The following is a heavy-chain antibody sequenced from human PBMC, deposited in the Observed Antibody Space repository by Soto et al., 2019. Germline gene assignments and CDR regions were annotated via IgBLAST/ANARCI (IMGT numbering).Heavy chain of an antibody. CDR1: GYTFTSYY. V-gene: IGHV1-2*02. CDR3: ARDLGYCSGGSCYYGMDV. Sequence: ASVKVSCKASGYTFTSYYMHWVRQAPGQGLEWMGIINPNSGSTNYAQKFQGRVTMTRDTSISTAYMELSRLRSDDTAVYYCARDLGYCSGGSCYYGMDVWGQGTTVTVSS. J-gene: IGHJ6*02. CDR2: INPNSGST. D-gene: IGHD2-15*01.